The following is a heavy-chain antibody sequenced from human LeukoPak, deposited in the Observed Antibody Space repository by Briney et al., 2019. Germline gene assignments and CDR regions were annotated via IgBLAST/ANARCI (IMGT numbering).Heavy chain of an antibody. Sequence: GASVKVSCKASGYTFTSYDINWVRQATGQGLEWMGWMNPNSGNTGYAQKFQGRVTMTRNTSISTAYMELSSLRSEDTAVYYCASSRRPLRIAAESNWFDPWGQGTLVTVSS. CDR3: ASSRRPLRIAAESNWFDP. D-gene: IGHD6-13*01. CDR1: GYTFTSYD. V-gene: IGHV1-8*01. CDR2: MNPNSGNT. J-gene: IGHJ5*02.